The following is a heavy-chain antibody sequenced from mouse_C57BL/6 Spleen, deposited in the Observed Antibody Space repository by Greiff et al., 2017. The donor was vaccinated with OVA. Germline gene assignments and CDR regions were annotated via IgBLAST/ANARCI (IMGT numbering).Heavy chain of an antibody. CDR3: AREEVTPYYYAMDY. D-gene: IGHD2-2*01. CDR2: ISYDGSN. V-gene: IGHV3-6*01. J-gene: IGHJ4*01. CDR1: GYSITSGYY. Sequence: DVQLQESGPGLVKPSQSLSLTCSVTGYSITSGYYWNWIRQFPGNKLEWMGYISYDGSNNYNPSLKNRISITRDTSKNQFFLKLNSVTTEDTATYYCAREEVTPYYYAMDYWGQGTSVTVSS.